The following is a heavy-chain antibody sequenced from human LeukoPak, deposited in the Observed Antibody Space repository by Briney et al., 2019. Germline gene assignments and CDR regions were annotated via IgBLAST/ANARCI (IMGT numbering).Heavy chain of an antibody. D-gene: IGHD3-10*01. V-gene: IGHV4-59*01. CDR2: IYYSGST. CDR1: GGSISSYY. J-gene: IGHJ3*02. CDR3: ARDTHEYGSGSYYDDTFDS. Sequence: SPSETLSLTCTVSGGSISSYYWSWIRQPPGKGLEWIGYIYYSGSTNYNPSLKSRVTISVDTSKNQFSLKLSSVTAADTAVYYCARDTHEYGSGSYYDDTFDSWGQGTLVTVSS.